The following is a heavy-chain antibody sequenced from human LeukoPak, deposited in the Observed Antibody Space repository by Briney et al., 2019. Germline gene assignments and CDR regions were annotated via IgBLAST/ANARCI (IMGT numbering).Heavy chain of an antibody. CDR1: GFTFSSYW. D-gene: IGHD2-15*01. J-gene: IGHJ5*02. CDR3: ARGVSGGGSDWFDP. CDR2: ISYDGSNK. Sequence: GGPLRLSCAASGFTFSSYWMNWVRQAPGKGLEWVAVISYDGSNKYYADSVKGRFTISRDNSKNTLYLQMNSLRAEDTAVYYCARGVSGGGSDWFDPWGQGTLVTVSS. V-gene: IGHV3-30*03.